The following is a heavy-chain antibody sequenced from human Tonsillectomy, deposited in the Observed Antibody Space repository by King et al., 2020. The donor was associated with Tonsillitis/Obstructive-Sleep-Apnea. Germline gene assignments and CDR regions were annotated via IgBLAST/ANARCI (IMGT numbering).Heavy chain of an antibody. D-gene: IGHD2-2*01. V-gene: IGHV4-59*01. CDR2: IFYSGRP. CDR3: ARDHCSSTSCYGNYYYMDV. J-gene: IGHJ6*03. Sequence: MQLQESGPGLVKPSETLSLTCTVSGGSISSYYWSWIRQPPGKGLEWIGYIFYSGRPNYKPSLKSRGTISVDTSKNQFSLKLSSMTAADTAVYYCARDHCSSTSCYGNYYYMDVWGKGTTVTVSS. CDR1: GGSISSYY.